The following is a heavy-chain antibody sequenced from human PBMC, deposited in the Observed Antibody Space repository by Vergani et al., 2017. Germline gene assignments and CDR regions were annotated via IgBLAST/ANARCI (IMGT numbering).Heavy chain of an antibody. Sequence: EVQLVESGGGLVQPGGSLRLSCAASGFTLSSYWMSWVRQAPGKGLEWVANIKQDGSEKNYVDSVKGRFTISRDNAKNSLYLQMNSLRAEDTALYYCARINYYGSSGYSLTRWHNWFDPWGQGTLITFSS. J-gene: IGHJ5*02. V-gene: IGHV3-7*01. CDR3: ARINYYGSSGYSLTRWHNWFDP. CDR1: GFTLSSYW. D-gene: IGHD3-22*01. CDR2: IKQDGSEK.